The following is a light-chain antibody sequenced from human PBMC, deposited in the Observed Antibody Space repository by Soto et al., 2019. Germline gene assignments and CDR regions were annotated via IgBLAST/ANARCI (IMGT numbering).Light chain of an antibody. J-gene: IGKJ2*01. Sequence: EIVLTQSPATLSLSPGERATLSCRASQSVSSYLAWYQQKPGQAPRLLIYDASNRATGIPARFSGSGSGTDFTLTISSLEPEDFAVYYCQQRSIWPRTFGQGTQREIK. CDR3: QQRSIWPRT. V-gene: IGKV3-11*01. CDR1: QSVSSY. CDR2: DAS.